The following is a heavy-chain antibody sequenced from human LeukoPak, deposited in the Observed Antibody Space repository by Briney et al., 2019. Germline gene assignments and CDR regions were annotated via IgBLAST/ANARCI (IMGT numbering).Heavy chain of an antibody. CDR2: INSSSSFI. D-gene: IGHD3-10*01. CDR1: GFTFSSYS. J-gene: IGHJ4*02. V-gene: IGHV3-21*01. CDR3: ARWQHLAHAGDY. Sequence: GGSLRLSCAASGFTFSSYSMNWVRQAPGKGLEWVSSINSSSSFIYYADSVKGRFTISRDNAKNSLDLQMNSLSAEDTAVYYCARWQHLAHAGDYWGQGTLVTVSS.